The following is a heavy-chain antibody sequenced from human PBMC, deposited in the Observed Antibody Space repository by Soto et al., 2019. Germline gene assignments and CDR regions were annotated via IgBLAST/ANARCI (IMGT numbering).Heavy chain of an antibody. CDR2: ISESGGST. D-gene: IGHD2-2*02. V-gene: IGHV3-23*01. J-gene: IGHJ4*02. CDR3: ARRSYCSSTSCDKFFDY. Sequence: GGSLRLSCAASRFIFSNYGMNWVRQAPGKGLEWVSGISESGGSTYYADSVKGRFTLSRDNSKNTLYLQVDSLRPDDTAVYYCARRSYCSSTSCDKFFDYWGQGTLVTVSS. CDR1: RFIFSNYG.